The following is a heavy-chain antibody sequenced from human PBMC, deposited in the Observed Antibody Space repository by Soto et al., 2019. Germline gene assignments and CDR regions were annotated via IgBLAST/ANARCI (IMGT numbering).Heavy chain of an antibody. D-gene: IGHD6-19*01. V-gene: IGHV3-23*01. CDR1: GFTFSSYA. J-gene: IGHJ6*02. Sequence: PGGSLRLSCAASGFTFSSYAMNWVRQAPGKGLEWVSAITGNGGSTYYADPVKGRFTISRDNSRNTLYLQMNSLRAEDTAVYYCAKDQFSSGWYNDYYYGMDVWGQGTTVTVSS. CDR2: ITGNGGST. CDR3: AKDQFSSGWYNDYYYGMDV.